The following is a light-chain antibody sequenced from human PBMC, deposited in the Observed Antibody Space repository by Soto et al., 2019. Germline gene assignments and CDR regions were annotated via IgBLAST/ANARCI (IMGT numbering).Light chain of an antibody. CDR3: GSWDSRLSAYV. Sequence: QPVLTQPPSVSAAPGKKLTISCSGSSSTIAGNSLSWYQHVPGTAPRLFIYDDNKRPSGIPDRLSGSNSGTSATLGITGFQTGDEADYYCGSWDSRLSAYVFRTGTKVTVL. CDR2: DDN. J-gene: IGLJ1*01. CDR1: SSTIAGNS. V-gene: IGLV1-51*01.